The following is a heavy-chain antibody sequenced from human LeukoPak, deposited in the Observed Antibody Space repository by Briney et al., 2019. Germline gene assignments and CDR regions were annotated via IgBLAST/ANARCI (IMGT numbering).Heavy chain of an antibody. CDR1: GYIFTAYY. J-gene: IGHJ4*02. Sequence: ASVKVSCKASGYIFTAYYLHWVRQAPGLGLERMGWINPNNGGTMYAQKFQGRLTMTLDTSISTLYMELSSLTSDDTAVYYCARDDRATHDYWGQGTLVTVSS. CDR2: INPNNGGT. CDR3: ARDDRATHDY. V-gene: IGHV1-2*02.